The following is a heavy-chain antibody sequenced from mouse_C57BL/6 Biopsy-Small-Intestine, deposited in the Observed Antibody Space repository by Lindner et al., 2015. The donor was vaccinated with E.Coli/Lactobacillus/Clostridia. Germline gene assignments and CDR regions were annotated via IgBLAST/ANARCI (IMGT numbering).Heavy chain of an antibody. CDR1: GYTFTAYY. CDR2: INPESGVT. V-gene: IGHV1-84*02. J-gene: IGHJ4*01. D-gene: IGHD1-3*01. CDR3: ARENYNWNYEG. Sequence: SVKVSCKASGYTFTAYYIHWVRQAPGQGLEWMGWINPESGVTNYAQKFQGRVTLTRDTSLNTAYMELSSLRSDDTAVYYCARENYNWNYEGWGQGTLVTVSS.